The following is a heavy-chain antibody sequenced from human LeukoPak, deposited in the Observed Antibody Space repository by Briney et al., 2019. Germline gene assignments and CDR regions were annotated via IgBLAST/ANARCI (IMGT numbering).Heavy chain of an antibody. V-gene: IGHV4-4*07. D-gene: IGHD2-21*02. CDR2: IYTSGST. Sequence: SETLSLTCTVSGGSISSYYWSWIRQPAGKGLEWIGRIYTSGSTNYNPSLKSRVTMSVDTSKNQFSLKLSSVTAADTAVYYCAITVTVIKNDAFDFWAKGKMVTVSS. CDR3: AITVTVIKNDAFDF. J-gene: IGHJ3*01. CDR1: GGSISSYY.